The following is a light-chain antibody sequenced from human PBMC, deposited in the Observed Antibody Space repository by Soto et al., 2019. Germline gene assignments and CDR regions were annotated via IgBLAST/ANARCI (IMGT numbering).Light chain of an antibody. CDR2: DVT. V-gene: IGLV2-11*01. Sequence: QSVLTQPRSVSGSPGQSVAISCTGTSSDVGVYSLVSWYQQHPGKAPKLILYDVTKRPPRVPDRFSGSRSGDTASLTISGLQAEDEADYYCCSYSANFAIFGGGTKVTVL. CDR3: CSYSANFAI. J-gene: IGLJ2*01. CDR1: SSDVGVYSL.